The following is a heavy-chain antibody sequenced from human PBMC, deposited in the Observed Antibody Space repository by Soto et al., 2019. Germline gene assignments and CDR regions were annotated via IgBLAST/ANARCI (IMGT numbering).Heavy chain of an antibody. CDR3: ARQFDSDTSGYYYAY. CDR1: GGTFSTNT. D-gene: IGHD3-22*01. Sequence: SSVKVSCKASGGTFSTNTISWVRQAPGQGLEWMGGIMPIFGSANYAQKFQGRVTITADEYTRTVYMELSRLRSEDTAVYYCARQFDSDTSGYYYAYWGQGTLVTVSA. CDR2: IMPIFGSA. V-gene: IGHV1-69*13. J-gene: IGHJ4*02.